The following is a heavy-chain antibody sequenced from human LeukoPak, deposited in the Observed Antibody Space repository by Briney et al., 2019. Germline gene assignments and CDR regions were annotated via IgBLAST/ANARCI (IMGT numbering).Heavy chain of an antibody. CDR3: ARDIGIYPHVAFDI. D-gene: IGHD1-26*01. V-gene: IGHV4-39*07. CDR2: IYYSGST. Sequence: SETLSLTCTVSGGSISSSSYYWGWIRQPPGKGLEWIGNIYYSGSTYYNPSLKSRVTISVDTSMTQFSLRLTSVTAADTAVYFCARDIGIYPHVAFDIWGQGTMVTVSS. J-gene: IGHJ3*02. CDR1: GGSISSSSYY.